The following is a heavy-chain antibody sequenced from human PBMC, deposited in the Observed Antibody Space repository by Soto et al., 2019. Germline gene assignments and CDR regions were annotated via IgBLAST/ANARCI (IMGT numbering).Heavy chain of an antibody. J-gene: IGHJ4*02. CDR3: ARDLGRFNFGSAYFVY. CDR2: IYPGDSDT. CDR1: GYSFSNYW. D-gene: IGHD3-10*01. V-gene: IGHV5-51*01. Sequence: PGESLKISCKGSGYSFSNYWIGWVRQMPGKGLEWMGIIYPGDSDTRYSPSFQGQVTISRDNSKNTLYLHMDSLRAEDTAVYYCARDLGRFNFGSAYFVYWGQGTLVTVSS.